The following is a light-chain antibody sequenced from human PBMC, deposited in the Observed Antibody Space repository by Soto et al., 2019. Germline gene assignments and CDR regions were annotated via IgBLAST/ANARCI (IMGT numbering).Light chain of an antibody. Sequence: GLTQSPGTLSVSPGERATLSCRASQSVSSKLAWYQQKPGQAPRLLFYGASTGATGIPARFSGSGSETEFTLSISSLQSEDFAVYYCQQYNNWPGTFGQGTKV. J-gene: IGKJ1*01. CDR2: GAS. CDR3: QQYNNWPGT. V-gene: IGKV3-15*01. CDR1: QSVSSK.